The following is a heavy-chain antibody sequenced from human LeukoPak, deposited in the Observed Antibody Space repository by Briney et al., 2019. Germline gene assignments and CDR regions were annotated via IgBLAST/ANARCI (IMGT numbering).Heavy chain of an antibody. CDR3: ATRSAFGSYFDY. CDR1: GYTLTELS. Sequence: ASVKVSCKVSGYTLTELSMHWVRQAPGKGIEWMGGFDPEDGETIYAQKFQGRVTMTEDTSTDTAYMELSSLRSEDTAVYYCATRSAFGSYFDYWGQGTLVTVSS. J-gene: IGHJ4*02. V-gene: IGHV1-24*01. CDR2: FDPEDGET. D-gene: IGHD1-26*01.